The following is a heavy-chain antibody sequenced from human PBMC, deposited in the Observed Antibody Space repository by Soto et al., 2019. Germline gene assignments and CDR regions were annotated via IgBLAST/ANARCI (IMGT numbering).Heavy chain of an antibody. Sequence: QVQLVQSGDEVKKPAASVKVSCKTSGYTFMSYGINWLRQAPGQGLEWMGWISGYNGNTNYAQMFQGSVTIATDTSTSTAYMELRSLRSDDPAVYYCARTVMGCSSTSCYTNYFDYWGQGTLVTVSS. CDR3: ARTVMGCSSTSCYTNYFDY. V-gene: IGHV1-18*04. J-gene: IGHJ4*02. CDR1: GYTFMSYG. D-gene: IGHD2-2*02. CDR2: ISGYNGNT.